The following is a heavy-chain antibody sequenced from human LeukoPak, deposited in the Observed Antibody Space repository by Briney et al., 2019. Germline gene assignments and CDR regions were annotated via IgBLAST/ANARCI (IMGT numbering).Heavy chain of an antibody. V-gene: IGHV4-59*12. CDR1: GRSISRYY. CDR2: IDYSGST. Sequence: PSETLSLTCTVSGRSISRYYWSWVRQPPGKGLEWMGSIDYSGSTYYNPSLKSRATISLDASKNQFSLKLSSVTAADMPVYYCPREYTLYRSGWFLDYWGQGTVVTVSS. D-gene: IGHD6-19*01. CDR3: PREYTLYRSGWFLDY. J-gene: IGHJ4*02.